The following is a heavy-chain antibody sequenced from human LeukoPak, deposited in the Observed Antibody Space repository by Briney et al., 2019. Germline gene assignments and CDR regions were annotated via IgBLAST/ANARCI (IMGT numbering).Heavy chain of an antibody. CDR2: IKQDGSEK. CDR1: GFTFSSYW. D-gene: IGHD5-12*01. V-gene: IGHV3-7*01. J-gene: IGHJ4*02. CDR3: ASDIVATIFSY. Sequence: GGSLRLSCAAAGFTFSSYWMSWVRQAPGKGLEWVANIKQDGSEKYYVDSVKGRFTISRDNAKNSLYLQINSLRAEDTAVYYCASDIVATIFSYWGQGTLVTVSS.